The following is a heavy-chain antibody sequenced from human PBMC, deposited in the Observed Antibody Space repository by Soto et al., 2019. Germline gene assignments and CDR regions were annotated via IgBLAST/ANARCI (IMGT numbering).Heavy chain of an antibody. V-gene: IGHV3-23*01. CDR2: ISGSGGSA. D-gene: IGHD6-13*01. J-gene: IGHJ4*02. Sequence: EVQLLESGGCLVQPGGSLRLSCAASGFTFSTYAMSWVRQAPGRGLEWVSSISGSGGSAYNADSVKGRFTISRDNSKNTLYLQMNSLRAEDTTVYYCARGGLYISSSWYEGYWGQGTLVTVSS. CDR1: GFTFSTYA. CDR3: ARGGLYISSSWYEGY.